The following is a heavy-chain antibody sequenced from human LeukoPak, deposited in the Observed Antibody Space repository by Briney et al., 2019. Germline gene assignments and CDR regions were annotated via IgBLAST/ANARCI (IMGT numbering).Heavy chain of an antibody. CDR2: ISWNSVDI. Sequence: PGGSLRLSCAASGFRFGDYAMHWVRQAPGKGLEWVSGISWNSVDIGYADSVKGRFTISRDNAKNSLYLQMNSLRPEDTALYYCAKDGAMAGRNYGMVVWGQGTTVTVS. D-gene: IGHD6-19*01. CDR1: GFRFGDYA. J-gene: IGHJ6*02. V-gene: IGHV3-9*01. CDR3: AKDGAMAGRNYGMVV.